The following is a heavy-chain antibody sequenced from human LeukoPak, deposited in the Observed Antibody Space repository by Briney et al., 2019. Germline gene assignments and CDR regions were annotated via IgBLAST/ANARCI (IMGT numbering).Heavy chain of an antibody. V-gene: IGHV3-30*04. CDR2: IDKDGVAQ. Sequence: GRSLRLSCEASGFIFSNYVMHWVRQAPGEGLEWLAAIDKDGVAQHFANSVEGRFTISRDNLKSTQYLQLDSLRTEDTATYYCAREYWSSGHAGALGFDPWGRGTPVTV. CDR1: GFIFSNYV. CDR3: AREYWSSGHAGALGFDP. J-gene: IGHJ5*02. D-gene: IGHD3-22*01.